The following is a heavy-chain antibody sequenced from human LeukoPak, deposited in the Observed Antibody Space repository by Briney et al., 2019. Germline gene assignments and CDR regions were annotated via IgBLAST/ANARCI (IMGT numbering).Heavy chain of an antibody. CDR2: ISAYNGNT. CDR1: GYTFTSYG. D-gene: IGHD3-16*02. V-gene: IGHV1-18*01. J-gene: IGHJ6*02. CDR3: ARDFRHIMITFGGVIAPYGMDV. Sequence: ASVKVSCKASGYTFTSYGISWVRQAPGQGLEWMGWISAYNGNTNYAQKLQGRVTMTTDTSTSTAYMELRSLRSDDTAVYYCARDFRHIMITFGGVIAPYGMDVWGQGTTVTVSS.